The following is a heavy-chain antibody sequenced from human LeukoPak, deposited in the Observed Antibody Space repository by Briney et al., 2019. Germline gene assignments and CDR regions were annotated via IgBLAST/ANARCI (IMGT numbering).Heavy chain of an antibody. D-gene: IGHD3-22*01. V-gene: IGHV3-74*01. CDR1: GFTFSSHW. CDR3: ARGGDSSVYWTTPPAD. J-gene: IGHJ4*02. Sequence: GGSLRLSCAASGFTFSSHWMHWVRQAPGKGLVWVSRITTGGRDSAYADSVNGRFTISRDNAKNTMYLQMNRLRADDTAIYYCARGGDSSVYWTTPPADWGQGTLVTVSS. CDR2: ITTGGRDS.